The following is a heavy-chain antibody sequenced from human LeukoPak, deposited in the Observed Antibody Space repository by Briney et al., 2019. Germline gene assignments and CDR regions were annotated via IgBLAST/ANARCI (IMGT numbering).Heavy chain of an antibody. J-gene: IGHJ2*01. CDR3: ARARGDGYQWYFDL. CDR2: IKQDGSEK. CDR1: GFTFSRYW. Sequence: PGGSLRLSCAASGFTFSRYWMNWVRQAPGKGLEWVANIKQDGSEKNYVYFVKGRFTISRDNAKNSLDLQMNSLRAEDAAMYYCARARGDGYQWYFDLWGRGTLVTVSS. D-gene: IGHD5-24*01. V-gene: IGHV3-7*01.